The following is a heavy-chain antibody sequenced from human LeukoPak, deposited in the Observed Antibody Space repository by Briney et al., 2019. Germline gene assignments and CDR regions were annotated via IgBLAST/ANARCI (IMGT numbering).Heavy chain of an antibody. CDR1: GGSISSHY. V-gene: IGHV4-59*11. D-gene: IGHD2-2*02. J-gene: IGHJ5*02. CDR3: ARFVVPAAIRGWFDP. CDR2: TYYSGST. Sequence: SETLSLTCTVSGGSISSHYWSWIRQPPGKGLEWIGYTYYSGSTNYNPSLKSRVTISVDTSKNQFSLKLSSVTAADTAVYYCARFVVPAAIRGWFDPWGQGTLVTVSS.